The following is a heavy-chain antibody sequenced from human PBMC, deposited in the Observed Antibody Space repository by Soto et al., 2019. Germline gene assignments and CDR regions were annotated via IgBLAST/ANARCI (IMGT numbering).Heavy chain of an antibody. CDR3: ARLHCSSTSCYSYYYYYVDV. V-gene: IGHV4-39*01. J-gene: IGHJ6*03. CDR1: GDSISSDTYY. Sequence: QLQLQESGPGLVKPSETLSLTCAVSGDSISSDTYYWGWIRQPPGTGLEWIASIYYSGSTYYNPSLKSRVTISAHTSKNQFSLKLTSVTAADAAVYYCARLHCSSTSCYSYYYYYVDVWGKGTTVTVS. CDR2: IYYSGST. D-gene: IGHD2-2*01.